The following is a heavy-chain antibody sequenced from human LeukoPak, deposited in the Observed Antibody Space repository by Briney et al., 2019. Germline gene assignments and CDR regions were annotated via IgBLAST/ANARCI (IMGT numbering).Heavy chain of an antibody. CDR2: IYTSGST. Sequence: SETLSLTCTVSGGSISSYYWSWIRQPAGKGLEWIGRIYTSGSTNYNPSLRGRVTMSVDTSKNQFSLKLSSVTAADTAVYYCARSDVVPAAITGADAFDIWGQGTMVTVSS. V-gene: IGHV4-4*07. CDR3: ARSDVVPAAITGADAFDI. CDR1: GGSISSYY. D-gene: IGHD2-2*02. J-gene: IGHJ3*02.